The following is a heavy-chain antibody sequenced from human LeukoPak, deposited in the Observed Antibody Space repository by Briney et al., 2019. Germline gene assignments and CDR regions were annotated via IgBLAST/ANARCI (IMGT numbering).Heavy chain of an antibody. J-gene: IGHJ5*02. V-gene: IGHV4-59*01. CDR3: ARRYCSGGSRYLRDWFDP. CDR2: IYYSGST. D-gene: IGHD2-15*01. Sequence: SETLSLTCTVSGGSISSYYWSWIRQPPGKGLEWIGYIYYSGSTNYNPSLKSRVTISVDTSKNQFSLKLSSVTAADTAVYYCARRYCSGGSRYLRDWFDPWGQGTLVTVSS. CDR1: GGSISSYY.